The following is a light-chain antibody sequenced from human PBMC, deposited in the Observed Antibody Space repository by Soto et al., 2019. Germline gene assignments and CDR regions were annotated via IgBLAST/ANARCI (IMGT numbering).Light chain of an antibody. CDR3: QTYDKAPWT. CDR1: QYIHTH. Sequence: DIQMTQSPSSLSASVGDRVTITCRASQYIHTHLAWYQQKSGNSPKLLVYGASTLHSGVPSRLSASGSGTDFILTISSLQSEDVATYYCQTYDKAPWTFGPRTRV. J-gene: IGKJ1*01. V-gene: IGKV1-27*01. CDR2: GAS.